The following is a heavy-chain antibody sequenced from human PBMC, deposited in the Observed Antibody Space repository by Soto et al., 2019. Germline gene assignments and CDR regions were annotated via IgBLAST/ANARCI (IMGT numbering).Heavy chain of an antibody. Sequence: GGSLRLSCAASGFTFSSYAMHWVRQAPGKGLEWVAVISYDGSNKYYADSVKGRFTISRDNSKNTLYLQMNSLRAEDTAVYYCARCAQEDYGDYYYYYGMDVWGQGTTVTVSS. D-gene: IGHD4-17*01. J-gene: IGHJ6*02. CDR2: ISYDGSNK. CDR1: GFTFSSYA. V-gene: IGHV3-30-3*01. CDR3: ARCAQEDYGDYYYYYGMDV.